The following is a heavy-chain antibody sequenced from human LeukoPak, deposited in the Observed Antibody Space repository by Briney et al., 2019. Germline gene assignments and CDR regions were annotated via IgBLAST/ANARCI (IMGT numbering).Heavy chain of an antibody. Sequence: SETLSLTCAVYGGSFSGYYWSWIRQPPGKGLEWIGEINHSGSTNYNPSLKSRVTISVDTSKNQFSLKLSSVTAADTAVYYCARGRGARVTTDHWGQGTLVTVSS. CDR2: INHSGST. CDR1: GGSFSGYY. V-gene: IGHV4-34*01. D-gene: IGHD2-21*02. J-gene: IGHJ4*02. CDR3: ARGRGARVTTDH.